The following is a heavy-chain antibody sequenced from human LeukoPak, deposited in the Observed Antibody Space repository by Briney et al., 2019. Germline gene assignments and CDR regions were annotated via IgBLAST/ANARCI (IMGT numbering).Heavy chain of an antibody. CDR3: AGDRSELRFFDWFLDF. V-gene: IGHV1-2*02. D-gene: IGHD3-9*01. Sequence: ASVKVSCKASGYTFTGSYMHWVRQAPGQGLEWMGWINPNSGGTNYAQKFQGRVTMTRDTSISTAYMELSRLTSDDTAVYYCAGDRSELRFFDWFLDFWGQGTLVTVSS. CDR1: GYTFTGSY. CDR2: INPNSGGT. J-gene: IGHJ4*02.